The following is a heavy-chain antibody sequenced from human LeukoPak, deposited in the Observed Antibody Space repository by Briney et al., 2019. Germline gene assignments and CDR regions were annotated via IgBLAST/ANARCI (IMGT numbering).Heavy chain of an antibody. D-gene: IGHD2-8*02. J-gene: IGHJ2*01. CDR2: IYYSGST. Sequence: SETLSLTCAVSGYSISSSNWWGWIRQPPGKGLEWIGYIYYSGSTYYNPSLKSRVTMSVDTSKNQFSLKLSSVTAVDTAVYYCARNPLVPHWYFDLWGRGILVTVSS. CDR1: GYSISSSNW. CDR3: ARNPLVPHWYFDL. V-gene: IGHV4-28*01.